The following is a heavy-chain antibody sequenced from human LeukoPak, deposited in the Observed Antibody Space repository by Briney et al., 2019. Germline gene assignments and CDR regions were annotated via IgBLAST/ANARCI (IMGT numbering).Heavy chain of an antibody. D-gene: IGHD6-6*01. Sequence: PGGSLRLSCAASGFTFSSYEMNWVRQAPGKGLEWVSYIGNRGGTIYYADSVKGRFTISRDNAKNSLYLQMNSLRAEDTAVYYCARSHIAARSKSFDYWGQGTLVTVSS. CDR1: GFTFSSYE. V-gene: IGHV3-48*03. CDR3: ARSHIAARSKSFDY. CDR2: IGNRGGTI. J-gene: IGHJ4*02.